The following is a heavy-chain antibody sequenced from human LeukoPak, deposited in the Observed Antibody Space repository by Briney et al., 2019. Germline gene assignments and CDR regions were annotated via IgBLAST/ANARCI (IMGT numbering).Heavy chain of an antibody. CDR1: GFTFSDYY. J-gene: IGHJ6*03. D-gene: IGHD3-9*01. Sequence: GGSLRLSCAASGFTFSDYYMSWIRQAPGKGLEWVSYISSSGSTIYYADSVKGRITISRDNAKNSLYLQMNSLRAEDTAVYYCARALTYYYYMDVWGKGTTVTVSS. CDR2: ISSSGSTI. V-gene: IGHV3-11*04. CDR3: ARALTYYYYMDV.